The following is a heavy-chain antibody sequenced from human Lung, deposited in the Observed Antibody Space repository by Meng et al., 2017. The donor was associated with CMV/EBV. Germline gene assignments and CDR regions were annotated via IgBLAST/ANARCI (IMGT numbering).Heavy chain of an antibody. Sequence: SETLSLTCTVSGGSMNNYFWSWIRQPPGKGLEWIGYIHSSGSTNYSPSLKSRVSISVDRSKNQFSLKLTSVTATDTAVYYCARDHVPISGVVPRGFAPWGQGTPVTVSS. D-gene: IGHD3-3*01. CDR1: GGSMNNYF. J-gene: IGHJ5*02. CDR3: ARDHVPISGVVPRGFAP. CDR2: IHSSGST. V-gene: IGHV4-59*01.